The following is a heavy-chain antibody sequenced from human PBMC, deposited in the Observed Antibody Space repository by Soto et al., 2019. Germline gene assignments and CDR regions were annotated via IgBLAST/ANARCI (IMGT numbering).Heavy chain of an antibody. CDR1: GGSISSYY. J-gene: IGHJ6*02. D-gene: IGHD3-22*01. Sequence: SETLSLTCTVSGGSISSYYWSWIRQPPGKGLEWIGYIYYSGSTNYNPSLKSRVTISVDTSKNQFSLKLSSVTAADTAVYYCARDPRGSDSSGYYYYYGMDVWGQGTTVTVSS. CDR2: IYYSGST. V-gene: IGHV4-59*01. CDR3: ARDPRGSDSSGYYYYYGMDV.